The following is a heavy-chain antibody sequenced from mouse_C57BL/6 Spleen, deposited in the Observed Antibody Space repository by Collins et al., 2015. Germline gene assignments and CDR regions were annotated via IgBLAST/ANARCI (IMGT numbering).Heavy chain of an antibody. V-gene: IGHV1-53*01. D-gene: IGHD2-12*01. CDR3: AVGYSFYAMDD. CDR2: INPSNGAT. CDR1: GYTFTSYW. Sequence: QVQLQQPGTELVKPGASVKLSCKASGYTFTSYWMHWVKQRPGQGLEWIGNINPSNGATNYNEKFKGKAILTADKSSSTAYMQLNSLTSEDSAVYFCAVGYSFYAMDDWGQGTSFTVSS. J-gene: IGHJ4*01.